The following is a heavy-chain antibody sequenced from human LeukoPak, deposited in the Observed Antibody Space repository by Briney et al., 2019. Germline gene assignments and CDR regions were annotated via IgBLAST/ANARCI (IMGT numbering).Heavy chain of an antibody. CDR3: ARESTWDSLASDAFDI. J-gene: IGHJ3*02. Sequence: AGSLRLSCVASGVTFSNHEMSWVRQAPGKGLEWISYIDSSGSSGPAVSYADSVKGRFTISRDNAKNSLHLQMDSLRAEHTAVYFCARESTWDSLASDAFDICGQGTMVTVSS. V-gene: IGHV3-48*03. CDR1: GVTFSNHE. CDR2: IDSSGSSGPAV. D-gene: IGHD3-22*01.